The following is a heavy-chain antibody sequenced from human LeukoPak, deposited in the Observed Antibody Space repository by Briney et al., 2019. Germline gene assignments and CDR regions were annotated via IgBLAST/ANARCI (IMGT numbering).Heavy chain of an antibody. J-gene: IGHJ3*02. CDR2: IKSKTDGGTT. V-gene: IGHV3-15*01. CDR3: TIRAFDI. Sequence: WIRQPPGKGLEWVGRIKSKTDGGTTDYAAPVKGRFTISRDDSKNTLYLQMNSLKTEDTAVYYCTIRAFDIWGQGTMVTVSS.